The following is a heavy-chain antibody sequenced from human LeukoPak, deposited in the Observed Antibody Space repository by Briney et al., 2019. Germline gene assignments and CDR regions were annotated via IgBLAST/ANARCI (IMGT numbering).Heavy chain of an antibody. D-gene: IGHD6-6*01. Sequence: SETLSLTCTVSGGSISSYYWSWIRQLAGKGLEWIGRIYTSGSTNYNPSLKSRVTMSVDTSKNQFSLKLSSVTAADTAVYYCARTAYSSSSALDYWGQGTLVTVSS. CDR1: GGSISSYY. CDR3: ARTAYSSSSALDY. CDR2: IYTSGST. V-gene: IGHV4-4*07. J-gene: IGHJ4*02.